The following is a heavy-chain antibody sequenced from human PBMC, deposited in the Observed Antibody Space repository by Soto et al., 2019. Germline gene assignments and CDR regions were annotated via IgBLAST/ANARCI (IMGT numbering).Heavy chain of an antibody. V-gene: IGHV1-18*04. J-gene: IGHJ4*02. CDR2: ISTYNGNT. D-gene: IGHD6-13*01. CDR1: VYTFNSHG. CDR3: ARGVSTTWYEPIDY. Sequence: ASVKVSCKASVYTFNSHGITWLRQAPGHGLEWMGWISTYNGNTNYAQKLQGRVSMTTDTSTSTAYMDLRSLRSDDTAVYYCARGVSTTWYEPIDYWGQGTLVTVSS.